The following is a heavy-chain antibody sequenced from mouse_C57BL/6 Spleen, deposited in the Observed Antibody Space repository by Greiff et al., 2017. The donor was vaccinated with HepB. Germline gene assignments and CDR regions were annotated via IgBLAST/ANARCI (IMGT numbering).Heavy chain of an antibody. CDR2: INPNNGGT. CDR1: GYTFTDYN. J-gene: IGHJ4*01. CDR3: ARFENWDYAMDY. Sequence: EVKLMESGPELVKPGASVKIPCKASGYTFTDYNMDWVKQSHGKSLEWIGDINPNNGGTIYNQKFKGKATLTVDKSSSTAYMELCSLTSEDTAVYYCARFENWDYAMDYWGQGTSVTVSS. D-gene: IGHD4-1*01. V-gene: IGHV1-18*01.